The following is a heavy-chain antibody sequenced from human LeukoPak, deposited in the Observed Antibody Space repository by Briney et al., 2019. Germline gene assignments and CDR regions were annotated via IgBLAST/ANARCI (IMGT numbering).Heavy chain of an antibody. V-gene: IGHV3-23*01. CDR2: ISGSGGST. CDR3: AKAVDVDTAMAIFDY. J-gene: IGHJ4*02. Sequence: GGSLRLSCAASGFTFSTYGMSWVRQAPGKGLEWVSAISGSGGSTYYADSVKGRFTISRDNSKNTLYLQMNSLRAEDTAVYYCAKAVDVDTAMAIFDYWGQGTLVTVSS. D-gene: IGHD5-18*01. CDR1: GFTFSTYG.